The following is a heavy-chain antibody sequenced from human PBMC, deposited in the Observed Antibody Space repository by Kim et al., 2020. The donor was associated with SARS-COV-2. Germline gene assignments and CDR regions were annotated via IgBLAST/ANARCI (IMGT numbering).Heavy chain of an antibody. V-gene: IGHV1-3*01. J-gene: IGHJ6*02. Sequence: NTKYSQTFQGRVTITRDTSASAAYMELSSLRSEDTAVYYCARGDGDGMDVWGQGTTVTVSS. CDR3: ARGDGDGMDV. D-gene: IGHD3-16*01. CDR2: NT.